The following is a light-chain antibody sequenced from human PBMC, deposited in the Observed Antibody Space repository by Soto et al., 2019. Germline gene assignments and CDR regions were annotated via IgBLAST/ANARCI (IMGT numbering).Light chain of an antibody. CDR3: SAYTTSNTLV. J-gene: IGLJ2*01. V-gene: IGLV2-14*03. CDR2: DVT. Sequence: QSALTQPASVSGSPGQSITISCTGTSSDVGAYNFVSWYQQHPGKAPQLMIYDVTNRHSGVSSRFSGSKSGNTASLAISGLQSEDEADYDCSAYTTSNTLVFGGGTKLTVL. CDR1: SSDVGAYNF.